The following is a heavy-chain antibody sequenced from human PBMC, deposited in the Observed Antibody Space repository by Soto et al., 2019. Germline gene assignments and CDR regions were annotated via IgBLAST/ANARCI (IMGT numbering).Heavy chain of an antibody. Sequence: SETLSLTCAVYGGSFSGYYWSWILQPPGKGLEWIGEINHSGSTKYNPSLKSRVTISVDTSKNQFSLKLSSVTAAGTAVYYCASPSRFDSSGYYFDSWGQGTQVTVSS. V-gene: IGHV4-34*01. CDR1: GGSFSGYY. D-gene: IGHD3-22*01. J-gene: IGHJ4*02. CDR3: ASPSRFDSSGYYFDS. CDR2: INHSGST.